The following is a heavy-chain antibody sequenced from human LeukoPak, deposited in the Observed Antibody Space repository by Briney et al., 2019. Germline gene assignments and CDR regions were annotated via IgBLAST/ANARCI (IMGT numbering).Heavy chain of an antibody. V-gene: IGHV3-64D*09. D-gene: IGHD3-16*02. CDR2: ISSSGGST. Sequence: GGSLRLSCSSSGFAFSSNAMHWVRQAPGRGLEYVSVISSSGGSTYYADSVRGRFTISRDNSKNTLYLQTSSERAEDPGVDYCLKGGWGNYQGYVGSWGQGTLVTVSS. CDR3: LKGGWGNYQGYVGS. CDR1: GFAFSSNA. J-gene: IGHJ5*02.